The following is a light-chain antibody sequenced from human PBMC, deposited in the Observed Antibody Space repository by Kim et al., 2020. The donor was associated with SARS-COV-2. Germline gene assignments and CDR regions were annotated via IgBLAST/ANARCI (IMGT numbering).Light chain of an antibody. CDR3: SSYTSSSTLV. CDR1: SSDVGGYNY. CDR2: DVS. J-gene: IGLJ2*01. V-gene: IGLV2-14*04. Sequence: GQSITIPCTGTSSDVGGYNYVSWYQQHPGKAPKVMIYDVSKRPSGVSNRFSGSKSGNTASLTVSGLQTEDEADYYCSSYTSSSTLVFGGGTKLTVL.